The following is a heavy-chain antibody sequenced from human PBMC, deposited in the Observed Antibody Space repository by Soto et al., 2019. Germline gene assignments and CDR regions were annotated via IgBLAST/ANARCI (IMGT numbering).Heavy chain of an antibody. CDR3: ARAGYCSGGSCYNLGTDAFDI. J-gene: IGHJ3*02. V-gene: IGHV3-64*02. Sequence: GGSLRLSCAASGFAFSSYAMHWVRQAPGKGLEYVSAISSNGGSTYYADSVKGRFTISRDNSKNTLYLQMGSLRAEDMAVYYCARAGYCSGGSCYNLGTDAFDIWGQGTMVTVS. CDR1: GFAFSSYA. D-gene: IGHD2-15*01. CDR2: ISSNGGST.